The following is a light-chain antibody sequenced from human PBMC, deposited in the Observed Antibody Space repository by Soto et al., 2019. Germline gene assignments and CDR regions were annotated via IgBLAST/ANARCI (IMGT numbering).Light chain of an antibody. CDR2: EVS. CDR3: SSFTVTITVL. J-gene: IGLJ2*01. V-gene: IGLV2-14*01. Sequence: QSALTQPASVSGSPGQSITISCIGTNSDVGGYDFVSWYQQHPGKAPKLLIYEVSNRPSGVSNRFSGSKSGNTASLTISGFQAEDEADYYCSSFTVTITVLFGGGTKLTVL. CDR1: NSDVGGYDF.